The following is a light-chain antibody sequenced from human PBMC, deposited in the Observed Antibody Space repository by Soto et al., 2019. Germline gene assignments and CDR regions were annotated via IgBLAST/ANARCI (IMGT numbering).Light chain of an antibody. Sequence: EIVMTQSPATLSVSPGERATLSCRASQSVSSNLAWYQQKPGQAPRLLIYGASIRATGIPDRFSGSGSGTDFTLTITRLEPEDFAVYYCQLYGNSRTFGQGTKVDI. CDR2: GAS. J-gene: IGKJ1*01. V-gene: IGKV3-20*01. CDR3: QLYGNSRT. CDR1: QSVSSN.